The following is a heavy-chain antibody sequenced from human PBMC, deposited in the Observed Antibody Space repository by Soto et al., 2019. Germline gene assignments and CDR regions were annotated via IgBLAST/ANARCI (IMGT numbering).Heavy chain of an antibody. CDR2: IRSKANNYAT. J-gene: IGHJ3*02. CDR1: RFTFSGSA. D-gene: IGHD2-15*01. CDR3: TSPLPDAIDCNI. V-gene: IGHV3-73*02. Sequence: EVQLVESGGGLVQPGGSLKLSCATSRFTFSGSAMHWVRQAPGKGLEWLGHIRSKANNYATAYVASVKGRFTISRDDSKNTAYLQMNSLKTEDTAVYYCTSPLPDAIDCNIWGQGTVVTVSS.